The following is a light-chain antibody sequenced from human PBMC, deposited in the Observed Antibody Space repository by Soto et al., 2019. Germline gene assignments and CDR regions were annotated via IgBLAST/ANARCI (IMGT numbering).Light chain of an antibody. CDR2: GAS. J-gene: IGKJ2*01. CDR1: QSISSW. V-gene: IGKV1-5*01. Sequence: DIQKTQSPSTLSASVGDRVTITCRASQSISSWLAWYQQKPGKAPKLLIYGASSLESGVPSRFSGSGSVTEFTLTIDSLQPDDFATYYCQQYSSSSPTFGQGTKLEIK. CDR3: QQYSSSSPT.